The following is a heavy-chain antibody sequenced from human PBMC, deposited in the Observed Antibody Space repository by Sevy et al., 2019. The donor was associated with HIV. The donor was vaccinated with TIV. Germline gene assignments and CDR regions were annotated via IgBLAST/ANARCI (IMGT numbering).Heavy chain of an antibody. Sequence: GSLRLFCAASGFTFSKYSMSRVRQPPGKGLEWVSTLSFGCGEINHADSVKGRFTISRDNSKNSLYLQMNNLRAEDTAVYYCAREGCTKPHDYWGQGTLVTVSS. D-gene: IGHD2-8*01. CDR2: LSFGCGEI. CDR3: AREGCTKPHDY. CDR1: GFTFSKYS. J-gene: IGHJ4*02. V-gene: IGHV3-23*01.